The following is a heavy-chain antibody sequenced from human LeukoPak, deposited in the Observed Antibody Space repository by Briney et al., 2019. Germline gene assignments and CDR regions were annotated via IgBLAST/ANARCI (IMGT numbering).Heavy chain of an antibody. Sequence: SETLSLTCTVSGGSISSSGYYWGWIRQPPGKGLEWIGSIHYSGNTYYNSSLKSRVTISVDTSKNQFSLKLSSVTAADTAVYYCARVTRSGSYYYYYGMDVWGQGTTVTVSS. CDR2: IHYSGNT. J-gene: IGHJ6*02. CDR3: ARVTRSGSYYYYYGMDV. CDR1: GGSISSSGYY. V-gene: IGHV4-39*01. D-gene: IGHD1-26*01.